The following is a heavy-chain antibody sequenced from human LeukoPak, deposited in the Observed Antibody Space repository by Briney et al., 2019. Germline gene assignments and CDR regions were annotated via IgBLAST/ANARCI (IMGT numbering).Heavy chain of an antibody. CDR3: AKGSSGYYYNWFDP. D-gene: IGHD3-22*01. Sequence: GGSLRLSCAASGFTFDDYAMHWVRQAPGKGLEWVSGISWNSGSIGYADSVKGRFTISRDNAKNSLYLQMNSLRAEDTALHYCAKGSSGYYYNWFDPWGQGTLVTVSS. CDR1: GFTFDDYA. V-gene: IGHV3-9*01. CDR2: ISWNSGSI. J-gene: IGHJ5*02.